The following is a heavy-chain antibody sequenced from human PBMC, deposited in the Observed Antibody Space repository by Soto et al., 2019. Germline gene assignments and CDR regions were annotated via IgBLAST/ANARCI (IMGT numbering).Heavy chain of an antibody. J-gene: IGHJ5*02. V-gene: IGHV3-11*06. D-gene: IGHD2-2*01. CDR1: GFTFSDYY. CDR3: ARAGYSTNNWFGP. Sequence: NPGGSLRLSCAASGFTFSDYYMNWIRRAPGKGLEWVSYIGTITTFTDYADSVKGRFTISRDNAKNSLYLQMNSLRAEDTAVYYCARAGYSTNNWFGPWGQGTLVTVSS. CDR2: IGTITTFT.